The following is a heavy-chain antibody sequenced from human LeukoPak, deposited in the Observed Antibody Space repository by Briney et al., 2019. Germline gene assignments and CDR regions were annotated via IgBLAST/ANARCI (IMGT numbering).Heavy chain of an antibody. CDR1: GFTVSSNY. V-gene: IGHV3-53*01. CDR2: IYSGGST. D-gene: IGHD3-9*01. Sequence: GGSLRLSCAASGFTVSSNYMSWVRQAPGKGLEWVSVIYSGGSTYYADSVHGLFTISRDNSKNTLYLQMNSLKAEDTAVYYGARSDIENYYYYYMDVWGKGTTVTVSS. J-gene: IGHJ6*03. CDR3: ARSDIENYYYYYMDV.